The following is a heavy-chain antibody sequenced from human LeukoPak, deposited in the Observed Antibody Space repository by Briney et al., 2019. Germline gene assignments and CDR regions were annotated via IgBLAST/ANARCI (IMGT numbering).Heavy chain of an antibody. V-gene: IGHV3-33*06. D-gene: IGHD3-3*01. Sequence: PGGSLRLSCAASGFTFSSYGMHWVRQAPGKGLEWVAVIWYDGSNKYYADSVKGRFTISRDNSKNTLYLQMNSLRAEDTAVYYCAKEGVLEWLSPYYYYYMDVWGKGTTVTVSS. CDR1: GFTFSSYG. CDR3: AKEGVLEWLSPYYYYYMDV. J-gene: IGHJ6*03. CDR2: IWYDGSNK.